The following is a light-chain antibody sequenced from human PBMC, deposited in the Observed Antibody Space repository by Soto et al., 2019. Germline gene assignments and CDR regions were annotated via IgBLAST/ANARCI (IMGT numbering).Light chain of an antibody. CDR2: EGS. Sequence: QSALTQPASVSGSPGQSITISCTGTSSDVGSYNLVSWYQQHTGKAPKLMIYEGSKRPSGVSNRFSGSKSGNTASLTISGLQAEDEDDDYCCSYAGSSTPYVFGTGTKLTVL. J-gene: IGLJ1*01. CDR1: SSDVGSYNL. V-gene: IGLV2-23*01. CDR3: CSYAGSSTPYV.